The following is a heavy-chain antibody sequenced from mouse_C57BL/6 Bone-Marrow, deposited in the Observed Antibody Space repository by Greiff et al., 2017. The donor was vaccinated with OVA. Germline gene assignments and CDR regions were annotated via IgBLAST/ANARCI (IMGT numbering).Heavy chain of an antibody. CDR2: IYPSDSET. Sequence: QVQLQQPGAELVRPGSSVKLSCKASGYTFTSYWMDRVKQRPGQGLEWIGNIYPSDSETHYNQKFKDKATLTVDKSSSTAYMQLSSLTSEDSAVYYCARYSPYYGHYWGQGTTLTVSS. J-gene: IGHJ2*01. CDR3: ARYSPYYGHY. V-gene: IGHV1-61*01. CDR1: GYTFTSYW. D-gene: IGHD1-2*01.